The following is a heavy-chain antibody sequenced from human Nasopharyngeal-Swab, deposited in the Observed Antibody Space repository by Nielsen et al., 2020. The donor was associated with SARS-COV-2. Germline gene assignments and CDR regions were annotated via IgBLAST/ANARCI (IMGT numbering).Heavy chain of an antibody. V-gene: IGHV3-11*01. Sequence: GGSLRLSCAASGFTFSDYYMSWIRQAPGKGLEWVSYISSSGSTIYYADSVKGRFTISRDNARNSLYLQMNSLRAEDMAVYYCARDNGDYVWGSYLNYFDYWGQGTLVTVSS. CDR1: GFTFSDYY. J-gene: IGHJ4*02. CDR3: ARDNGDYVWGSYLNYFDY. CDR2: ISSSGSTI. D-gene: IGHD3-16*02.